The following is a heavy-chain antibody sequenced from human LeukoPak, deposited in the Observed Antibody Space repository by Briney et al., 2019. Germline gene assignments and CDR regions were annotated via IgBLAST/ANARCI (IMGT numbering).Heavy chain of an antibody. V-gene: IGHV3-7*03. Sequence: GGSLRLSCTASGFSFSSYWMSWVRQAPGKGLEWLANIKQDGSEKNYVDSVKGRFTISRDNAKNSLYLQMNSLRAEDTAVYYCAKYYYDFWSGYFNWGQGTLVTVSS. CDR1: GFSFSSYW. CDR2: IKQDGSEK. J-gene: IGHJ4*02. D-gene: IGHD3-3*01. CDR3: AKYYYDFWSGYFN.